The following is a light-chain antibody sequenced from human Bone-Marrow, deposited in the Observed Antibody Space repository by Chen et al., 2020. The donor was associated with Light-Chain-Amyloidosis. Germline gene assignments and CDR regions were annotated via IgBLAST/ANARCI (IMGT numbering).Light chain of an antibody. CDR2: DAS. CDR1: QGISSA. V-gene: IGKV1-13*02. Sequence: AIQLTQSPSSLSASVGDRVTITCRASQGISSALAWYQQKPEKPPKLLIYDASTLESGVPSRFSGSGSGTDFTLTISSLQPEDFATYYCQHFNTYPITFGQGTRLEI. J-gene: IGKJ5*01. CDR3: QHFNTYPIT.